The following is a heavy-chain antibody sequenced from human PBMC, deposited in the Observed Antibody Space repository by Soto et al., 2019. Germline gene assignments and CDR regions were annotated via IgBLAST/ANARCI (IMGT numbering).Heavy chain of an antibody. CDR3: GRDLSGRADV. CDR1: GFTFSSYG. CDR2: ISYDGSNK. V-gene: IGHV3-30*03. Sequence: PGGSLRLSCAASGFTFSSYGMHWVRQAPGKGLEWVAVISYDGSNKYYADSVKGRFTISRDNAKKTLYLEMNSLRAEDSAVYYCGRDLSGRADVWGQGTTVTVSS. J-gene: IGHJ6*02. D-gene: IGHD3-10*01.